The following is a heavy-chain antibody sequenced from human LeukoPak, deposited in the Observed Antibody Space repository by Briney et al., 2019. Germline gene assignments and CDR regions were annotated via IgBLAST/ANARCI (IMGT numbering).Heavy chain of an antibody. Sequence: ASVKVSCKVSGYTLTELSMHWVRQAPGKGLEWMGGFDPEDGETIYAQKFQGRVTMTEGTSTDTAYMELSSLRSEDTAVYYCATAFYDILTGQDAFDIWGQGTMVTVSS. J-gene: IGHJ3*02. CDR2: FDPEDGET. V-gene: IGHV1-24*01. CDR3: ATAFYDILTGQDAFDI. D-gene: IGHD3-9*01. CDR1: GYTLTELS.